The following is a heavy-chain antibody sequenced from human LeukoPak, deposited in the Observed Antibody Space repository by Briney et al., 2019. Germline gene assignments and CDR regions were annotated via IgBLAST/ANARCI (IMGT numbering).Heavy chain of an antibody. D-gene: IGHD3-22*01. V-gene: IGHV1-69*01. CDR2: IIPIFGTA. J-gene: IGHJ5*02. Sequence: SVKVSCKASGGTFSSYAVSWVRQAPGQGLEWMGGIIPIFGTANYAQKFQGRVTITADESTSTAYMELSSLRSEDTAVYYCARDGGYYYDSSGFNWFDPWGQGTLVTVSS. CDR1: GGTFSSYA. CDR3: ARDGGYYYDSSGFNWFDP.